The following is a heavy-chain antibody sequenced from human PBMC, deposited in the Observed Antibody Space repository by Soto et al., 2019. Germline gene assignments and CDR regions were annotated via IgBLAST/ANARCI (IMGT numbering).Heavy chain of an antibody. CDR1: GFTFNAYG. J-gene: IGHJ6*02. CDR2: IWYDGSQT. D-gene: IGHD2-2*01. Sequence: GGSLRLSCAASGFTFNAYGMHWVRQTXAKGLEWVAVIWYDGSQTRYAASVKGRFTISRENFQHALYLQMDSLRAEDASVYYCAVPAAIGDRYYYYYGMDVWGQGTTVTVSS. CDR3: AVPAAIGDRYYYYYGMDV. V-gene: IGHV3-33*01.